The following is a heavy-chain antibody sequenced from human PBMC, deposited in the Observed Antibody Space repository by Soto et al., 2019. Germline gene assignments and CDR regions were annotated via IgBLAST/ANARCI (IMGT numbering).Heavy chain of an antibody. V-gene: IGHV3-21*01. Sequence: GGSLRLSCAASGFTFSSYSMNWVRQAPGKGLEWVSSISSSSYIYYADSVKGRFTISRDNAKNSLYLQMNSLRAEDTAVYYCARDDSRYCSGGSCYLPEYFQHWGQGTLVTVSS. CDR3: ARDDSRYCSGGSCYLPEYFQH. D-gene: IGHD2-15*01. CDR2: ISSSSYI. J-gene: IGHJ1*01. CDR1: GFTFSSYS.